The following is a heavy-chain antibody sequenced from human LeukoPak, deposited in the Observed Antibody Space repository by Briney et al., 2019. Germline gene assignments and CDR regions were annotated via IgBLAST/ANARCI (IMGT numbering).Heavy chain of an antibody. CDR2: ILNNNSYI. D-gene: IGHD4-11*01. Sequence: PGGSLRLSCGASGFPFRSYSVNGVRQAPGKGLEWVCSILNNNSYIYYANQVKGRFTISRDNAKNTMYLQMNSLAAEHTAVYYCARETVPTPYFDYWGQGTLVTVSS. CDR3: ARETVPTPYFDY. J-gene: IGHJ4*02. V-gene: IGHV3-21*01. CDR1: GFPFRSYS.